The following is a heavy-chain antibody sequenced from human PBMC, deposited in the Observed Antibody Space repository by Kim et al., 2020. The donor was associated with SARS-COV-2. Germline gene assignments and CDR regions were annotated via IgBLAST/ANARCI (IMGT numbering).Heavy chain of an antibody. CDR1: GYTFTSYY. CDR3: ARVASGGAMTNYYFDY. D-gene: IGHD4-17*01. CDR2: INPSGGTT. V-gene: IGHV1-46*01. J-gene: IGHJ4*02. Sequence: ASVKVSCKASGYTFTSYYMHWVRQAPGQGLEWMGIINPSGGTTSYAQKFQGRVTMTRDTSTSTVYMELSSLRSEDTAVYYCARVASGGAMTNYYFDYWGQGTLVTVSS.